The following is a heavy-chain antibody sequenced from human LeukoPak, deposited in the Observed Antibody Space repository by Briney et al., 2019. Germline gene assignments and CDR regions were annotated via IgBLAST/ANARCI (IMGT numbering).Heavy chain of an antibody. J-gene: IGHJ3*02. CDR2: ISWNSGGI. CDR3: VKDMWSYVPRRLQCSGLICQVNAFDI. D-gene: IGHD2-15*01. V-gene: IGHV3-9*01. Sequence: PGGSLRLPCTASGFTFADYAVHWVRRAPGKALEWVSDISWNSGGIGYGDSVKGRFTISRDNPKHFLYLQMDSLRAEETALYYSVKDMWSYVPRRLQCSGLICQVNAFDIWGQGTVVIVSS. CDR1: GFTFADYA.